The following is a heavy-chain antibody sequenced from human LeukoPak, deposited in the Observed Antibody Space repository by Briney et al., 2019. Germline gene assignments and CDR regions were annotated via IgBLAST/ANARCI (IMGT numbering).Heavy chain of an antibody. CDR1: GFTVSSKY. V-gene: IGHV3-53*01. Sequence: GGSLRLSCAASGFTVSSKYMIWVRQAPGKGLEWVSVIYSGGSTYYADSVKGRFTISRDNSKNTLYLQMNSLRAEDTAVYYCARGCSSASCYGFDYWGQGTLVTVSS. CDR3: ARGCSSASCYGFDY. CDR2: IYSGGST. J-gene: IGHJ4*02. D-gene: IGHD2-2*01.